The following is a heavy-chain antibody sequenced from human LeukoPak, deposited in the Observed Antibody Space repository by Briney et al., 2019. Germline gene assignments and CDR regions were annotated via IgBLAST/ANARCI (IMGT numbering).Heavy chain of an antibody. CDR3: ARPQKRYDYVWGSYRPADAFDI. V-gene: IGHV4-59*01. CDR2: IYYSGST. CDR1: GGSISSYY. D-gene: IGHD3-16*02. Sequence: SETLSLTCTVSGGSISSYYWSWIRQPPGKGLEWIGYIYYSGSTNYNPSLKSRVTISVDTSKNQFSLKLSSVTAADTAVYYCARPQKRYDYVWGSYRPADAFDIWGQGTMVTVSS. J-gene: IGHJ3*02.